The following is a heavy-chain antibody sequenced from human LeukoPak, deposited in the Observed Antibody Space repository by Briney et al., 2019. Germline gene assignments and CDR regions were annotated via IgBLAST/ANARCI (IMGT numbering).Heavy chain of an antibody. CDR3: ARGPSKYYFDY. Sequence: SVTVSCKASGGTFSSYAISWVRPAPGQGLEWKGGIIPIFGTENYAQKFQGRVTITADESTSTAYMELSSLRSEDTAVYYCARGPSKYYFDYWGQGTLVTVSS. V-gene: IGHV1-69*13. J-gene: IGHJ4*02. CDR2: IIPIFGTE. CDR1: GGTFSSYA.